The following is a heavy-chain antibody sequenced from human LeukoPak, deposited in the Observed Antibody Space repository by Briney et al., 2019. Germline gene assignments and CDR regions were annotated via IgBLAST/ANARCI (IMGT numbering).Heavy chain of an antibody. D-gene: IGHD5-18*01. CDR1: GGSISSYY. CDR3: ARGARGYRGDY. Sequence: SETLSLTCTVSGGSISSYYWSWIRQPPGKGLEWIGEINHSGSTNYNPSLKSRVTISVDTSKNQFSLKLGSVTAADTAVYYCARGARGYRGDYWGQGTLVTVSS. J-gene: IGHJ4*02. CDR2: INHSGST. V-gene: IGHV4-34*01.